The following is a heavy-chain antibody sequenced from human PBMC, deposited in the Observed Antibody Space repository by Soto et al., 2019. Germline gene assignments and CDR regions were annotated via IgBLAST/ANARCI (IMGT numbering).Heavy chain of an antibody. J-gene: IGHJ6*03. CDR1: GIPFSSYW. CDR2: ISSDGSIT. D-gene: IGHD1-1*01. V-gene: IGHV3-74*01. Sequence: EVQLVESGGGLFQPGGSLRLSCAASGIPFSSYWMHWVRQAAGKGLVWVSRISSDGSITTYADSVKGRFTISRDNANDTLYLQMNSLRAEDTAVYYCVRGGLEYCYYYMDVWGKGTTVTVSS. CDR3: VRGGLEYCYYYMDV.